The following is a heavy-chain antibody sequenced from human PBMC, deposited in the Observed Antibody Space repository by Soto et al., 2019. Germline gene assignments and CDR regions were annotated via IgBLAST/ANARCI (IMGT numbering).Heavy chain of an antibody. D-gene: IGHD6-19*01. J-gene: IGHJ6*02. CDR3: ARDGAGRGYYYYGMDV. CDR1: GGAISSYY. V-gene: IGHV4-4*07. Sequence: SETLSLTCTVSGGAISSYYWSWIRQPAGKGLEWIGRTYTSGSTNYNPSLKSRVTMSVDTSKNQFSLKLSSVTAADTAVYYCARDGAGRGYYYYGMDVWGQGTTVTVSS. CDR2: TYTSGST.